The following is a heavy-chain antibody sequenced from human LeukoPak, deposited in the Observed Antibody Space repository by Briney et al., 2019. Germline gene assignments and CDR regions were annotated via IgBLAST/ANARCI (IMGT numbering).Heavy chain of an antibody. CDR3: AREAYSAVAGST. CDR2: INHNGST. D-gene: IGHD6-19*01. J-gene: IGHJ4*02. CDR1: GGSFSGYY. V-gene: IGHV4-34*01. Sequence: SETLSLTCAVYGGSFSGYYWSWIRQPPGKGLEWIGEINHNGSTNYNPSLKSRVTISVDTSKNQFSLKLSSVTAADTAVYYCAREAYSAVAGSTWGQGTLVTVSS.